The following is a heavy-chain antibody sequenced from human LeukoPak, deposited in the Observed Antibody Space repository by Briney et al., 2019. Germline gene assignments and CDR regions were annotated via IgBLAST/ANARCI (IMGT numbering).Heavy chain of an antibody. V-gene: IGHV3-21*04. CDR2: ISYTGTYI. J-gene: IGHJ4*02. CDR3: VRDRGTYRPIDY. D-gene: IGHD1-26*01. Sequence: GGSLRLSCVASGFNLNAYNMSWVRQAPGKGLEWVSSISYTGTYIYYADSVKGRFTISRDNAQNSLYLQMNSLRAEDTAIYYCVRDRGTYRPIDYWGQGTLVTVSS. CDR1: GFNLNAYN.